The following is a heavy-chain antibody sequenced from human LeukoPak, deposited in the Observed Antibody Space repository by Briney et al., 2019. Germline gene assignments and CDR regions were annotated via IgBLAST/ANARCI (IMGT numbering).Heavy chain of an antibody. D-gene: IGHD3-9*01. CDR3: ARAGYYDILTGRLYYYGMDV. V-gene: IGHV1-69*13. CDR2: IIPIFGTA. CDR1: GGTFSSYA. J-gene: IGHJ6*04. Sequence: ASVKVSCKASGGTFSSYAISWVRQAPGQGLEWMGGIIPIFGTANYAQKFQGRVTITADESTSTAYMELSSLRSEDTAAYYCARAGYYDILTGRLYYYGMDVWGKGTTVTVSS.